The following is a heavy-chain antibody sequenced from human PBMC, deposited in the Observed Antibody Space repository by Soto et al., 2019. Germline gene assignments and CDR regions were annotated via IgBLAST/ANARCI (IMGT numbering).Heavy chain of an antibody. CDR2: IYYSGST. Sequence: PSETLSLTCTVSGGSISSSSYYWGWIRQPPGKGLEWIGSIYYSGSTYYNPSLKSRVTISVDTSKNQFSLKLSSVTAADTAVYYCARGPLYVLRYFDWLAYFQHWGQGSLVTVSS. CDR3: ARGPLYVLRYFDWLAYFQH. CDR1: GGSISSSSYY. D-gene: IGHD3-9*01. V-gene: IGHV4-39*01. J-gene: IGHJ1*01.